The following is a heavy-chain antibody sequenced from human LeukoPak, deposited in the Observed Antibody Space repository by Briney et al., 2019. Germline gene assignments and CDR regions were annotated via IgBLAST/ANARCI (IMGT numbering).Heavy chain of an antibody. CDR2: ISSSGSTM. Sequence: PGGALRLSCAASGFTFSSYEMNWVRQARGKGLEWVSHISSSGSTMYYTDSVKGRFTISRDNSKNLLYLQMNSLRAEDTAIYYCARTVARIGYWGQGTLVTVSS. D-gene: IGHD4-23*01. V-gene: IGHV3-48*03. CDR3: ARTVARIGY. J-gene: IGHJ4*02. CDR1: GFTFSSYE.